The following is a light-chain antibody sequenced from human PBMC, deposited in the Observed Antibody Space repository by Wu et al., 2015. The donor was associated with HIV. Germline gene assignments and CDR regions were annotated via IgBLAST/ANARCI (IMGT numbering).Light chain of an antibody. CDR1: QDITY. Sequence: QLTQSPPSLSAFVGDRVTITCRASQDITYLAWYQQKPGKAPNLLIHTASTLQSGVPSRFSGRGSGTDFTLTISSLQPEDFATYYCQHLGSLSYSFGQGTKLEIK. V-gene: IGKV1-9*01. CDR2: TAS. J-gene: IGKJ2*03. CDR3: QHLGSLSYS.